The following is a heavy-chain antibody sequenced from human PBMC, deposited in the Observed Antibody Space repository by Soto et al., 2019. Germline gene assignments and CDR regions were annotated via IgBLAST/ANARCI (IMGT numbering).Heavy chain of an antibody. CDR3: ARGYWSSGWSHGY. CDR2: MNPSGGST. CDR1: GYTFTSND. V-gene: IGHV1-46*01. D-gene: IGHD6-19*01. J-gene: IGHJ4*02. Sequence: ASVKVTCKASGYTFTSNDSKWVRQATGQGLEWMGWMNPSGGSTSYAQKFQGRVTMTRDTSTSTVYMELSSLRSEDTAVYYCARGYWSSGWSHGYWGQGTLVTVSS.